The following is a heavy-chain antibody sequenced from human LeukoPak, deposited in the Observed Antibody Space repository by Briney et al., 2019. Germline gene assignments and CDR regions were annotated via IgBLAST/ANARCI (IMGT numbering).Heavy chain of an antibody. CDR2: IWYDGSSK. D-gene: IGHD3-16*01. CDR1: GFTFSSYG. V-gene: IGHV3-33*01. J-gene: IGHJ6*02. CDR3: ARALTFGVYGMDV. Sequence: GSLRLSCAASGFTFSSYGMHWVRQAPGKGLECVAVIWYDGSSKYYADSVKGRFTISRDNSKNTLYLQMNSLRAEDTAVYYCARALTFGVYGMDVWGQGTTVTVS.